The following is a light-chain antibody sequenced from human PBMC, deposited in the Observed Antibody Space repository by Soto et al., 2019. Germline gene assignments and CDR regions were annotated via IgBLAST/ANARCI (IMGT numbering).Light chain of an antibody. CDR2: GNT. CDR3: QSFDSSLSGWV. J-gene: IGLJ3*02. V-gene: IGLV1-40*01. CDR1: SSNIGAGYD. Sequence: QPVLTQPPSVSGAPGQRVTISCTGGSSNIGAGYDVHWYQQLPGTAPKLLVSGNTNRPSGVPDRFSGSKSGTSASLAITGLQAEDEADYYCQSFDSSLSGWVFGGGTQLTVL.